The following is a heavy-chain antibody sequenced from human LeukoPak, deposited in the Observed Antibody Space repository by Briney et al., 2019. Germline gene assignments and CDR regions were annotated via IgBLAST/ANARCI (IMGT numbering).Heavy chain of an antibody. D-gene: IGHD6-13*01. J-gene: IGHJ4*02. CDR2: IYTSGST. Sequence: PSETLSLTCTVSGGSISSGTYYWSWIRQPAGKGLEWIGRIYTSGSTNYNPSLKSRVTISVDTSKNQFSLKLSSVTAADTAVYYCASYRPQAAAGFDYWGQGTLVTVSS. CDR3: ASYRPQAAAGFDY. V-gene: IGHV4-61*02. CDR1: GGSISSGTYY.